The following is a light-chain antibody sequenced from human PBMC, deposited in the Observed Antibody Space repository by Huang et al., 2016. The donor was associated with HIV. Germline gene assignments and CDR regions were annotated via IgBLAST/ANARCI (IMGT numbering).Light chain of an antibody. CDR1: QSISTF. CDR3: QQSYSPRKT. CDR2: AAS. Sequence: DIQMTQSPSSVSASLGDRVTISCRASQSISTFLNWYQQKPGMAPKLLIYAASTLRSGVPSRFSGSGSETDFTLTITSLQRDDFATYYCQQSYSPRKTFGQGTRLEI. J-gene: IGKJ5*01. V-gene: IGKV1-39*01.